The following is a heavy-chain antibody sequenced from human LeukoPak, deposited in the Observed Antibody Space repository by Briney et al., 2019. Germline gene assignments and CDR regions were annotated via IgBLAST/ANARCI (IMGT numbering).Heavy chain of an antibody. V-gene: IGHV3-66*02. Sequence: GGSLRLSCAASGFTVSNNYMRWVRQAPGKGLEWVSVIYSGGDTKYAVSVKGRFTISRDKSKNTLYLQMNSLRVEDTAVYYCARDYFGPWGQGTLVTVSS. J-gene: IGHJ5*02. CDR2: IYSGGDT. CDR3: ARDYFGP. CDR1: GFTVSNNY. D-gene: IGHD3-16*01.